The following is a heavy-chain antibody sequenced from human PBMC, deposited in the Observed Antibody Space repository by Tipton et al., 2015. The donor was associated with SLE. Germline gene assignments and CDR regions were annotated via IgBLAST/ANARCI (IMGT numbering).Heavy chain of an antibody. CDR2: IYHSGST. CDR3: ARAGRAWNLFDY. D-gene: IGHD1-1*01. Sequence: TLSLTCTVSGYSISSGYYWGWIRQPPGKGLEWIGGIYHSGSTYYNPSLKSRVTISVDTSKNQFSLKLSSVTAADTAVYYCARAGRAWNLFDYWGQGTLVTVSS. CDR1: GYSISSGYY. V-gene: IGHV4-38-2*02. J-gene: IGHJ4*02.